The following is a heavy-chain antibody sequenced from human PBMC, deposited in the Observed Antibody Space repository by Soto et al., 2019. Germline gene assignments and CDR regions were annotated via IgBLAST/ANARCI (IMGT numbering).Heavy chain of an antibody. D-gene: IGHD1-20*01. J-gene: IGHJ4*02. CDR3: ARQYDGGIREAGFDY. Sequence: ASVQDSCTASGYTFSAYYVHWVRQAPDQGLEWMGWINPNTGDTYFAQKFQDRVTMTRDTSISTAYMEVGSLRSDDTAVYFCARQYDGGIREAGFDYGGQ. CDR1: GYTFSAYY. CDR2: INPNTGDT. V-gene: IGHV1-2*02.